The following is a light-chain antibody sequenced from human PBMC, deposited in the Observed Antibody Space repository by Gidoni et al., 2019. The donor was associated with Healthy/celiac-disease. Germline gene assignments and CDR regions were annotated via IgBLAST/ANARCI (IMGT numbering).Light chain of an antibody. CDR2: AAS. CDR1: QSISSY. J-gene: IGKJ4*01. Sequence: DIQMTQSPSSLSASVGDRVTITCRASQSISSYLNWYQQKPVKAPKLLIYAASSLQSGVPSRFSGSGSGTEFTLTISSLQPEDFATYYCQQSYSTLLTFGGGTKVEIK. V-gene: IGKV1-39*01. CDR3: QQSYSTLLT.